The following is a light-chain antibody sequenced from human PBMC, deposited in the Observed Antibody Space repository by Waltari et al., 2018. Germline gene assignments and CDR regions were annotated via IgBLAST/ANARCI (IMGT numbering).Light chain of an antibody. J-gene: IGKJ1*01. CDR1: KRSYNY. CDR2: AAS. V-gene: IGKV1-39*01. Sequence: TGPASKRSYNYVNCYQQRPGKTPKLLIFAASRLQSGVPARFSGSGSGTEVTLSISTLQPEDFATYFCQQSDSVPRTFGQGTRVEI. CDR3: QQSDSVPRT.